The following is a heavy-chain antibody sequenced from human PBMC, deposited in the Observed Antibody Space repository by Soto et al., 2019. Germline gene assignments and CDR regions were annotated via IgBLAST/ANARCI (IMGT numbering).Heavy chain of an antibody. V-gene: IGHV4-39*01. CDR1: GDSLRSSYHY. CDR2: SYYTVNT. D-gene: IGHD2-8*01. CDR3: VRVEMYAGEFTPNFDR. Sequence: SETLSLTCTVSGDSLRSSYHYWGWIRQSPGKGMEWIASSYYTVNTYYNPSRKSRVSISVDMATNEISLRLRAETVADTAVYYCVRVEMYAGEFTPNFDRWGRGALVTVSS. J-gene: IGHJ4*02.